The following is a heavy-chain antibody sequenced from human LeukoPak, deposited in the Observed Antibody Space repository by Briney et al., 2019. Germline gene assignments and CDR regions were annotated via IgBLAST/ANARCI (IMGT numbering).Heavy chain of an antibody. CDR1: GFTFNNYG. CDR2: IRYDGSKK. D-gene: IGHD2-2*01. Sequence: PGGSLRLSCAVSGFTFNNYGMHWVRQAPGKGLEWVALIRYDGSKKYYADSVKGRFTISRDNSKNTLYLQMNSLRAEDTALYYCARYHCSSISCYSEVSFDSWGQGTLVTVSS. CDR3: ARYHCSSISCYSEVSFDS. J-gene: IGHJ4*02. V-gene: IGHV3-30*02.